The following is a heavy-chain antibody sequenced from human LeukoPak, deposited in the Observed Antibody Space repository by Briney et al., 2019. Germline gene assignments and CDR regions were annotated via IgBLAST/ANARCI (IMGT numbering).Heavy chain of an antibody. CDR1: GFTFSSYA. Sequence: GGSLRPSCAASGFTFSSYAMSWVRQAPGKGLEWVSAISGSGGSTYYAASVKGRFTISRDNSKSTLNLQMNSLRAEDTAVYYCAIEPALERRGYWGQGTLVTVSS. CDR3: AIEPALERRGY. V-gene: IGHV3-23*01. CDR2: ISGSGGST. J-gene: IGHJ4*02. D-gene: IGHD1-1*01.